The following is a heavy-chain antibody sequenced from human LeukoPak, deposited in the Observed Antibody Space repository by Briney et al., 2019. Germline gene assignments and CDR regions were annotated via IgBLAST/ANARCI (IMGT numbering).Heavy chain of an antibody. V-gene: IGHV3-23*01. Sequence: PGGSLRLSCAASGFTFRSYDMSWVRQAPGKGLEWVSTFSAGGGTTYYADSVKGRFTISRDSSKNTLYLQMNSLRDDDTAVYSCARAQTMFWEFDGFDIWGRGTKVTVSS. CDR3: ARAQTMFWEFDGFDI. CDR1: GFTFRSYD. D-gene: IGHD3-10*02. CDR2: FSAGGGTT. J-gene: IGHJ3*02.